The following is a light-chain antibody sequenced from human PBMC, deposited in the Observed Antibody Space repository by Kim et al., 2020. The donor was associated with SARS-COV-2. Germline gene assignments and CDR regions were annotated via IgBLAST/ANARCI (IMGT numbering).Light chain of an antibody. Sequence: LSASVGDRVTITCRASQSTGNWLAWYQQKPGQAPKLLIYDASTLGSGVSSRFSGSGSWTEFTLTINSLQPDDFATYYCQQYNTWTFGQGTKVDIK. CDR2: DAS. J-gene: IGKJ1*01. CDR3: QQYNTWT. V-gene: IGKV1-5*01. CDR1: QSTGNW.